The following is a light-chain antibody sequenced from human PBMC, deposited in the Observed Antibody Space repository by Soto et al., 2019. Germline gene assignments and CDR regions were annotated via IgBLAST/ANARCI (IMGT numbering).Light chain of an antibody. Sequence: EIVVTQSQATLFLSPGAKATLSCRASQNIITSYLAWYQQKPGQAPRLLIYGAFTRAAGIPDRFSGSGSGTDFTLTISRLEPEDSAVYYCQQYGSSPTFGPGTTVDIK. CDR3: QQYGSSPT. J-gene: IGKJ3*01. CDR2: GAF. CDR1: QNIITSY. V-gene: IGKV3-20*01.